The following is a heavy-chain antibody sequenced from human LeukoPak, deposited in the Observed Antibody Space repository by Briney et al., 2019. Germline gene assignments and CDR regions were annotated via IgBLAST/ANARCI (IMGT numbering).Heavy chain of an antibody. V-gene: IGHV3-66*01. CDR1: GFTVSSNY. CDR3: AREIRDCSGGSCYAGHAFDI. J-gene: IGHJ3*02. D-gene: IGHD2-15*01. Sequence: GGSLRLSCAASGFTVSSNYMSWVRQAPGKGLEWVSVIYSGGSTYYADSVKGRFTISRDNSKNTLYLQMNSLRAEDTAVYYCAREIRDCSGGSCYAGHAFDIWGQGTMVTVSS. CDR2: IYSGGST.